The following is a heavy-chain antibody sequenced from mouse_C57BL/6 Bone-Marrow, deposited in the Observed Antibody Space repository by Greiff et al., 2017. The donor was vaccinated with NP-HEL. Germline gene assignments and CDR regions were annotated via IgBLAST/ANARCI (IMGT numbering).Heavy chain of an antibody. Sequence: QVQLQQPGAELVKPGASVKMSCKASGYTFTSYWITWVKQRPGQGLEWIGDIYPGSGSTNYNEKFKSKATLTVDTASSTAYMQLSSLTSEDSAVDYCARGRIITTVVATSDWGQGTLVTVSA. CDR3: ARGRIITTVVATSD. D-gene: IGHD1-1*01. V-gene: IGHV1-55*01. J-gene: IGHJ3*01. CDR1: GYTFTSYW. CDR2: IYPGSGST.